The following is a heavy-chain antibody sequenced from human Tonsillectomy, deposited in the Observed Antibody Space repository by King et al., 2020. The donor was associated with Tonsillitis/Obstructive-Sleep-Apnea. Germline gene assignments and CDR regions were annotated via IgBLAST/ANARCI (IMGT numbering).Heavy chain of an antibody. CDR1: GGSISSYY. Sequence: VQLQESGPGLVKPSETLSLTCTVSGGSISSYYWNWIRQPPGKGLEWIGYIYYSGSTNYNPSLKSRVTISLDTSKNQFSLKLSYVTAADTAVYYCARVYYYDSIFFDYWGQGTLVTVSS. CDR2: IYYSGST. J-gene: IGHJ4*02. D-gene: IGHD3-22*01. CDR3: ARVYYYDSIFFDY. V-gene: IGHV4-59*01.